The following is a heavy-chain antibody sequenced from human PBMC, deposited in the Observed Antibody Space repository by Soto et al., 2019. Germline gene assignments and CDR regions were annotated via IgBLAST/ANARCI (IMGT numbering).Heavy chain of an antibody. V-gene: IGHV3-21*01. CDR1: GFTFSSYS. CDR3: AREWASTYYYYGMDV. CDR2: ITSSSSYI. D-gene: IGHD1-26*01. Sequence: GGSLRLSCAASGFTFSSYSMNWVRQAPGKGLEWVSSITSSSSYIYYADSVKGRFTISRDNAKNSLYLQMNSLRAEDTAVYYCAREWASTYYYYGMDVWGQGTTVTVSS. J-gene: IGHJ6*02.